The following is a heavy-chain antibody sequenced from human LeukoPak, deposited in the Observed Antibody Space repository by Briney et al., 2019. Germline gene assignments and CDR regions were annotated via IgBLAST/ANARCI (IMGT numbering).Heavy chain of an antibody. CDR2: IYSGGST. J-gene: IGHJ4*02. D-gene: IGHD3-3*01. CDR3: ARHHPDVLRILEWLLVFDY. V-gene: IGHV3-53*01. Sequence: PGGSLRLSCAASGFIVRSNYMSWVRQAPGKGLEWVSVIYSGGSTYHADSVKGRFTIPRDNSQNTLYLQMNSLRAEDTAVYYCARHHPDVLRILEWLLVFDYWGQGTLVTVSS. CDR1: GFIVRSNY.